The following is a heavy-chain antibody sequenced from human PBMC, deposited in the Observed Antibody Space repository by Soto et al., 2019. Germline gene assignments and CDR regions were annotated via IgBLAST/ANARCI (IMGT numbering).Heavy chain of an antibody. CDR2: IYSGGST. J-gene: IGHJ4*02. CDR3: ARSYDFWSGYYLDY. Sequence: EVQLVESGGGLVQPGGSLRLSCAASGFTVSSNYMSWVRQAPGKGLEWVSVIYSGGSTYYADSVKGRFTISRDNSKNTLYLQMKSLRAEDTAVYYWARSYDFWSGYYLDYWGQGTLVTVSS. CDR1: GFTVSSNY. D-gene: IGHD3-3*01. V-gene: IGHV3-66*01.